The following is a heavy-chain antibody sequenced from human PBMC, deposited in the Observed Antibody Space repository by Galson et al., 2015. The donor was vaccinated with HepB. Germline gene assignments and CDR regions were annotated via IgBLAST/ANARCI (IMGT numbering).Heavy chain of an antibody. CDR2: ISSSSSYI. D-gene: IGHD3-22*01. CDR1: GFTFSSYS. CDR3: ARDGDKYYYDSSGYPYWYFDL. Sequence: SLRLSCAASGFTFSSYSMNWVRQAPGKGLEWVSSISSSSSYIYYADSVKGRFTISRDNAKNSLYLQMNSLRAEDTAVYYCARDGDKYYYDSSGYPYWYFDLWGRGTLVTVSS. J-gene: IGHJ2*01. V-gene: IGHV3-21*01.